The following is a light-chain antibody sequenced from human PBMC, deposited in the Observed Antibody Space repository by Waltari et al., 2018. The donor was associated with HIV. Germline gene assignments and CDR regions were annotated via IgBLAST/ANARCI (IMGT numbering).Light chain of an antibody. CDR1: NSTIGNNS. V-gene: IGLV1-51*01. J-gene: IGLJ2*01. CDR2: DNN. CDR3: GSWDSSLSSVV. Sequence: QSVLTQPPSVSAAPGQKVTISCSGSNSTIGNNSVSWYQQLPGTAPKLLIYDNNKRPSGIPDRFSGSKSGTSATLGITGLQTGDEADYYCGSWDSSLSSVVFGGGTKLTVL.